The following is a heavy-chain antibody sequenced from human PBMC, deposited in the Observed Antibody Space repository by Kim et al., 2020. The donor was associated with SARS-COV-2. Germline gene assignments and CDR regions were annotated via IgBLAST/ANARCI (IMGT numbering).Heavy chain of an antibody. CDR3: TTGLVATILEDFGNYAFDI. D-gene: IGHD5-12*01. CDR1: GFTFSNAW. Sequence: GGSLRLSCAASGFTFSNAWMSWVRQAPGKGLEWVGRIKSKTDGGTTDYAAPVKGRFTISRDDSKNTLYLQMNSLKTEDTAVYYCTTGLVATILEDFGNYAFDIWGQGTMVTVSS. CDR2: IKSKTDGGTT. V-gene: IGHV3-15*01. J-gene: IGHJ3*02.